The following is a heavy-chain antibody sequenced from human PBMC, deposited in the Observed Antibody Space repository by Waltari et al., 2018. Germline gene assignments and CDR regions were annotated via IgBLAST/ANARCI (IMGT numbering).Heavy chain of an antibody. V-gene: IGHV1-46*01. D-gene: IGHD3-10*01. CDR1: GNTFTRYY. J-gene: IGHJ5*02. CDR3: VRDIIGGSNCFDP. CDR2: INPSSGGT. Sequence: QVQLVQSGAEVKKPGASVKVSCKASGNTFTRYYMHWVRQAPGQGLEWMGIINPSSGGTNYAQNFQGRVTMTRDTSTRTVYMELSSLRSEDTAMYYCVRDIIGGSNCFDPWGQGTLVTVSS.